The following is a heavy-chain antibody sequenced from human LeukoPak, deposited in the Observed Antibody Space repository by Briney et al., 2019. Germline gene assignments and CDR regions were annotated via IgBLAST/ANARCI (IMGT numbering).Heavy chain of an antibody. CDR1: GFTFSSYA. J-gene: IGHJ5*01. CDR3: ARVAVAGPTGWFDS. CDR2: IKQGGSEK. D-gene: IGHD6-19*01. V-gene: IGHV3-7*01. Sequence: GGSLRLSCAASGFTFSSYAMHWVRQAPGKGLEWVANIKQGGSEKYYVDSVKGRFSISRDNAKSSLFLQMNSLRADDTAFYYCARVAVAGPTGWFDSWGQGTLVTVSS.